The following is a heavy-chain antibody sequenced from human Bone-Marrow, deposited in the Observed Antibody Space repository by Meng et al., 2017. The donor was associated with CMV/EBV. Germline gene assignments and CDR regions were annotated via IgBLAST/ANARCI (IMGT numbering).Heavy chain of an antibody. V-gene: IGHV3-74*01. Sequence: GGSLRLSCAASGFTFSTYWMHWVRQAPGKGLVWVSGINTDGSRTTSADSVKGRFTISRDNAKSTLYLQMNSLRADDTAVYYCAAESGSWFDYWGQGTLVTVSS. J-gene: IGHJ4*02. CDR3: AAESGSWFDY. D-gene: IGHD1-26*01. CDR2: INTDGSRT. CDR1: GFTFSTYW.